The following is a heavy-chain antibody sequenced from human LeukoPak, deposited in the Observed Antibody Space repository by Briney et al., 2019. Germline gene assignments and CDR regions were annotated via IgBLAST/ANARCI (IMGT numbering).Heavy chain of an antibody. Sequence: GASVKVSCKASGYTFTGYYMHWVRQAPGQGLEWMGWINPNSGGTNYAQKFQGWVTMTRDTSISTAYTELSSLRSEDTAVYYCARAGQNWFDPWGQGTLVTVSS. V-gene: IGHV1-2*04. CDR3: ARAGQNWFDP. CDR1: GYTFTGYY. D-gene: IGHD3-10*01. CDR2: INPNSGGT. J-gene: IGHJ5*02.